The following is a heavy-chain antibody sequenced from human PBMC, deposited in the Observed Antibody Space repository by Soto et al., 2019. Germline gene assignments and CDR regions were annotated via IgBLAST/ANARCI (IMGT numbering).Heavy chain of an antibody. Sequence: GGSLRLSGAASGCTLSSYAMRWVRQAKGKGLEWVSAISGSGGSTYYADSVKGRFTIYRYKSKDTLYLQMNSLRDEDTAVYYCAKDQYDFWSGYYYYMDVWGKGTTVTVSS. J-gene: IGHJ6*03. CDR2: ISGSGGST. CDR3: AKDQYDFWSGYYYYMDV. V-gene: IGHV3-23*01. CDR1: GCTLSSYA. D-gene: IGHD3-3*01.